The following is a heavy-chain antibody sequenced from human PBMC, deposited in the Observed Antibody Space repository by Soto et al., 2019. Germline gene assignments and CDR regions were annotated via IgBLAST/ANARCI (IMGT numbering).Heavy chain of an antibody. CDR2: IYSGGST. V-gene: IGHV3-66*01. CDR3: ARDSSTYYDFWSGPLFDY. Sequence: GGSLRLSCAASGFTVSSNYMSWVRQAPGKGLEWVSVIYSGGSTYYADSVKGRFTISRDNSKNTLYLQMNSLRAEDTAVYYCARDSSTYYDFWSGPLFDYWGQGTLVTVSS. CDR1: GFTVSSNY. D-gene: IGHD3-3*01. J-gene: IGHJ4*02.